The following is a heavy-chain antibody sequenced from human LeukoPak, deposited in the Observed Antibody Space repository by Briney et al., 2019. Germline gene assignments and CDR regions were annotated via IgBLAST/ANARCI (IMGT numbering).Heavy chain of an antibody. V-gene: IGHV4-59*01. D-gene: IGHD4-17*01. J-gene: IGHJ4*02. Sequence: PSETLSLTCAVYGGSFSGYYWSWIRQPPGKGLEWIGYIYYSGSTNYNPSLKSRVTISVDTSKNQFSLKPSSVTAADTAVYNCARDSGDFFDYWGQGTLVTVSS. CDR2: IYYSGST. CDR1: GGSFSGYY. CDR3: ARDSGDFFDY.